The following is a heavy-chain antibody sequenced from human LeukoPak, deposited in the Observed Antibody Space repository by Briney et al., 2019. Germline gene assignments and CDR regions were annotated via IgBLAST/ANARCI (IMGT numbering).Heavy chain of an antibody. J-gene: IGHJ6*03. CDR1: GFTFSSYA. V-gene: IGHV3-30-3*01. Sequence: GGSLRLSCAASGFTFSSYAMHWVRQAPGEGLEWVAVISYDGSNKYYADSVKGRFTISRDNSKNTLYLQMNSLRAEDTAVYYCARVPYCSSTSCYLQSEIYYYYMDVWGKGTTVTVSS. CDR2: ISYDGSNK. D-gene: IGHD2-2*01. CDR3: ARVPYCSSTSCYLQSEIYYYYMDV.